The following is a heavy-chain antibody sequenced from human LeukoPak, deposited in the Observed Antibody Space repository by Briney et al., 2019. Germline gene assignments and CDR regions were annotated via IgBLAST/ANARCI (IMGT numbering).Heavy chain of an antibody. V-gene: IGHV4-34*01. CDR1: GGSFSGYY. CDR2: INHSGST. CDR3: AYEPSATSFDY. Sequence: SETLSLTCAVYGGSFSGYYWSWIRQPPGKGLEWIGEINHSGSTNYNPSLKSRVTISVDTSKNQFSLKLSSVTAADTAVYYCAYEPSATSFDYWGQGTLVTVSS. J-gene: IGHJ4*02. D-gene: IGHD5-12*01.